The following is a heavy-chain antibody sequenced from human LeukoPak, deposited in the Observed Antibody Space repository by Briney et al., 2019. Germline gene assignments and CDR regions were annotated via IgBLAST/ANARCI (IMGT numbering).Heavy chain of an antibody. CDR1: GYTFTGYY. CDR3: ARAGDGCTGGFDY. Sequence: GASVKVSCKASGYTFTGYYMHWVRQAPGQGLEWMGWINPNSGGTNYAQKFQGRVTMTRDTSISTAYMELSRLRSDDTAVYYCARAGDGCTGGFDYWGQGTLVTASS. D-gene: IGHD5-24*01. V-gene: IGHV1-2*02. J-gene: IGHJ4*02. CDR2: INPNSGGT.